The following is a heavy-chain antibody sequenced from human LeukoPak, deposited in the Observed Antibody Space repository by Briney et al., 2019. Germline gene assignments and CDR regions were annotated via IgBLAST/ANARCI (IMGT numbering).Heavy chain of an antibody. V-gene: IGHV3-23*01. CDR2: ISGSGGST. D-gene: IGHD3-22*01. J-gene: IGHJ4*02. CDR1: GFTFSSYA. Sequence: GGSLRLSCAASGFTFSSYAMSWVRQAPGKGLEWVSTISGSGGSTYYADSVKGRSTISRDNSKNTLYLQMNSLRAEDTAVYYCAKPTYYYDSSGYQWGQGTLVTVSS. CDR3: AKPTYYYDSSGYQ.